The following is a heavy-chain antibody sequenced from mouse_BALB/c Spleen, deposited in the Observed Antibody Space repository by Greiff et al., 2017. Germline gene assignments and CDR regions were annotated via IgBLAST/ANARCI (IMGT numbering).Heavy chain of an antibody. D-gene: IGHD3-1*01. Sequence: QVQLQQSGAELVKPGASVTLSCKASGYTFTSYYMYWVKQRPGQGLEWIGEINPSNGGTNFNEKFKSKATLTVDKSSSTAYMQLSSLTSEDSAVYYCTRVGAARATFAYWGEGTLVTVSA. CDR3: TRVGAARATFAY. V-gene: IGHV1S81*02. CDR2: INPSNGGT. J-gene: IGHJ3*01. CDR1: GYTFTSYY.